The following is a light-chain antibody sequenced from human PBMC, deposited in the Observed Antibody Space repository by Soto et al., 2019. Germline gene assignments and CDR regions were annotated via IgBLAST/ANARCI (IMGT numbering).Light chain of an antibody. CDR3: CSYAGFYTLL. Sequence: QPVLTQPRSVSGSPGQSVTISCTGTGSDVGNYNYVSWYQQHPGKAPKLMIYDVNKRPSGVPDRFSGSKSGNTASLTISGLQAEDEADYYCCSYAGFYTLLFGGGTKVTVL. CDR1: GSDVGNYNY. CDR2: DVN. J-gene: IGLJ2*01. V-gene: IGLV2-11*01.